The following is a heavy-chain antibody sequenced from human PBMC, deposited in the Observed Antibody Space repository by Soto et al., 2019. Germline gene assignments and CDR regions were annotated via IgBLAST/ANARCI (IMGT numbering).Heavy chain of an antibody. CDR1: GGSIRSGDYY. J-gene: IGHJ6*02. V-gene: IGHV4-30-4*01. CDR2: IYYSGST. D-gene: IGHD5-12*01. Sequence: SETLSLTCTVSGGSIRSGDYYWSWIRQPPGKGLEWIGYIYYSGSTYYNPSLKSRVTISVDTSKNQFSLKLSSVTAADTAVYYCARDKIYSGYDYYYGMDVWGQGTTVTVSS. CDR3: ARDKIYSGYDYYYGMDV.